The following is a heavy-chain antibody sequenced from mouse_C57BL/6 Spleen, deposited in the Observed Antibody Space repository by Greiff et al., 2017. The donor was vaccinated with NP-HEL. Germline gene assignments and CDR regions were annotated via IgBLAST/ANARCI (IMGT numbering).Heavy chain of an antibody. J-gene: IGHJ2*01. CDR2: IHPNSGST. Sequence: VQLQQPGAELVKPGASVKLSCKASGYTFTSYWMHWVKQRPGQGLEWIGMIHPNSGSTNYNEKFKSKATLTVDKSSSTAYMQLSSLTSEDSAVYYCANYDGYYVGYFDYWGQGTTLTVSS. V-gene: IGHV1-64*01. D-gene: IGHD2-3*01. CDR3: ANYDGYYVGYFDY. CDR1: GYTFTSYW.